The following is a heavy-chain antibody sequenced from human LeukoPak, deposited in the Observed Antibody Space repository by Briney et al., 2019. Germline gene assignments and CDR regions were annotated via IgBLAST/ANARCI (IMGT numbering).Heavy chain of an antibody. Sequence: SETLSLICTVSARSISSYYWGWFRQPPGKGLDWIGYIYYSGSTYYNPSLRSRVTISVATSKNQFSLKLSSVNAADTAVYYCAREYGYSYGSAGAFDIWGQGTMVTVSS. CDR1: ARSISSYY. J-gene: IGHJ3*02. CDR2: IYYSGST. D-gene: IGHD5-18*01. CDR3: AREYGYSYGSAGAFDI. V-gene: IGHV4-59*01.